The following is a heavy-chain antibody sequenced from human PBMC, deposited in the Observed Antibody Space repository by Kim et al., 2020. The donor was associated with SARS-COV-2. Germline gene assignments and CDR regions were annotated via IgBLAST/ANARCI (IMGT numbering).Heavy chain of an antibody. D-gene: IGHD1-26*01. J-gene: IGHJ4*02. V-gene: IGHV1-24*01. CDR3: ATEVGAVVFDY. Sequence: INAQKFQGRVNMTEETSTDTAYMELSSLRSEDTAVYYCATEVGAVVFDYWGQGTLVTVSS.